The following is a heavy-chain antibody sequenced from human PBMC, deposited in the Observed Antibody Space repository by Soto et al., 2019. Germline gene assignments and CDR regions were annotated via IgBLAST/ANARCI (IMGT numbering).Heavy chain of an antibody. D-gene: IGHD6-19*01. V-gene: IGHV3-30*03. CDR2: ISDDGSKK. CDR3: ARDPYNIGWMAY. Sequence: VAVISDDGSKKYYADSLKGRFTISRDNSKNTLYLQMNSLRAEDTAVYYCARDPYNIGWMAYWGQGTLVTVSS. J-gene: IGHJ4*02.